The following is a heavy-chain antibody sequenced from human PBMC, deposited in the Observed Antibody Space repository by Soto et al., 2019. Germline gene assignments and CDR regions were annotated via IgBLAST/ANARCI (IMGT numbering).Heavy chain of an antibody. Sequence: SVKVSFKASGGTFSSYAISWVRQAPGQGLEWMGGIIPIFGTANYAQKFQGRVTITADESTSTAYMELSSLRSEDTAVYYCAREATYYDILTGYWALDWFDPWGQGTLVTVSS. CDR3: AREATYYDILTGYWALDWFDP. CDR2: IIPIFGTA. J-gene: IGHJ5*02. V-gene: IGHV1-69*13. CDR1: GGTFSSYA. D-gene: IGHD3-9*01.